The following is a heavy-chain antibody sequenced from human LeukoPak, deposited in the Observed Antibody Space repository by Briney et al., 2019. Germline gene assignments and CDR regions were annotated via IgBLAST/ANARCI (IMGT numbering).Heavy chain of an antibody. CDR3: ASKEIVVTDDDAFDI. CDR2: IYSGGST. V-gene: IGHV3-53*01. D-gene: IGHD5-12*01. CDR1: GFTFNTFA. Sequence: GGSLRLSCVASGFTFNTFAMIWVRQPPGKGLEWVSLIYSGGSTYYADSVKGRFTISRDNSKNTLYLQMNSLRAEDTAVYYCASKEIVVTDDDAFDIWGQGTMVTVSS. J-gene: IGHJ3*02.